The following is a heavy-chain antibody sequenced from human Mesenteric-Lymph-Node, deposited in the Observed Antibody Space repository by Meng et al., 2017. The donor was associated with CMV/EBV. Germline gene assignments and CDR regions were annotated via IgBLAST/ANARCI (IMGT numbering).Heavy chain of an antibody. Sequence: GESLKISCAASGFTFSSYSMNWVRQAPGKGLEWVSYISSSSSTIYYADSVKGRFTISRDNAKNSLYRQMNSLRAEDTAVYYCAQLRGGIAAAGFDYWGQGTLVTVSS. CDR2: ISSSSSTI. D-gene: IGHD6-13*01. J-gene: IGHJ4*02. CDR3: AQLRGGIAAAGFDY. CDR1: GFTFSSYS. V-gene: IGHV3-48*04.